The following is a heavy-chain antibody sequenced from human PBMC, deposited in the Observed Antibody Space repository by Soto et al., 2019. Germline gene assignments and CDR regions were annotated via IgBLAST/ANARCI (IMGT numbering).Heavy chain of an antibody. J-gene: IGHJ4*02. Sequence: ASVKVSCKASGYTFTGYAIHWVRQAPGQRLEWMGWINGGNGDTKYSQKFQDRVTISRDTSASTAYMELTSLGSEDTALYHCALGYCSSTSCQYYFDFWGQGTLVTVSS. D-gene: IGHD2-2*01. CDR1: GYTFTGYA. V-gene: IGHV1-3*01. CDR3: ALGYCSSTSCQYYFDF. CDR2: INGGNGDT.